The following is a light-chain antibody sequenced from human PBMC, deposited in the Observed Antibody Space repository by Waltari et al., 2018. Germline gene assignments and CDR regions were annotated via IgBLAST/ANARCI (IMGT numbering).Light chain of an antibody. J-gene: IGLJ1*01. V-gene: IGLV2-11*01. CDR1: SSDVGAYNY. CDR3: CSYAGSYTFAV. CDR2: EVS. Sequence: QSALTQPRSVSGSPGQSVTISSTGTSSDVGAYNYVSWYQQHPGKAPKFMLYEVSNRPSGISDRFSGSKSGNTADLTIAGLQAEDEADYYCCSYAGSYTFAVFGTGTKVTV.